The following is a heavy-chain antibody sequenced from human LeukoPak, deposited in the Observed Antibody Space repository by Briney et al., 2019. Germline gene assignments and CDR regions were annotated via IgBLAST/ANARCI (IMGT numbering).Heavy chain of an antibody. J-gene: IGHJ4*02. V-gene: IGHV1-69*13. Sequence: SVKVSCKASGGTFSSYAISWVRQAPGQGLEWMGGIIPIFGTANYAQKFQGRVTITADESTSTAYMELSSLRSEDTAVYYCASLHYYDSSGYYYFDYWGQGTLVTVSS. CDR3: ASLHYYDSSGYYYFDY. CDR2: IIPIFGTA. CDR1: GGTFSSYA. D-gene: IGHD3-22*01.